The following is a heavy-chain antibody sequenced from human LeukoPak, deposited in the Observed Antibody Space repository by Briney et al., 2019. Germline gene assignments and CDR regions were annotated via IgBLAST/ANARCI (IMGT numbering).Heavy chain of an antibody. CDR3: AKVTYGSGTYGAFDY. V-gene: IGHV3-21*04. Sequence: PGGSLRLSCEASGFTFNTYSMNWARQAPGKGLEWVSSIDSSGGYMFYADSVKGRFIISRDNAKDSLYLQMNSLRAEDTAVYYCAKVTYGSGTYGAFDYWGQGTLVTVSS. J-gene: IGHJ4*02. D-gene: IGHD3-10*01. CDR1: GFTFNTYS. CDR2: IDSSGGYM.